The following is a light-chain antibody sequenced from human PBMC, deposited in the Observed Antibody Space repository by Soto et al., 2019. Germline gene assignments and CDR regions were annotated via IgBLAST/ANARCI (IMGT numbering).Light chain of an antibody. CDR1: TGATTSGHY. CDR3: LLFYDSFRV. V-gene: IGLV7-46*01. J-gene: IGLJ2*01. Sequence: QAVVTQEPSLTVSPGGTVTLTCGSSTGATTSGHYPYWIQQKPGQAPKTLIYDTSNKHSWTPARFSGSLLGRKAALTLSGAQPEDEAYYCCLLFYDSFRVFGGGTKLTVL. CDR2: DTS.